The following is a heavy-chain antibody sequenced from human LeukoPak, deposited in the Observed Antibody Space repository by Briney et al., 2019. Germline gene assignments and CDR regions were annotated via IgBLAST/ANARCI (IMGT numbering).Heavy chain of an antibody. CDR3: ARDRGSYYGVSTCRY. CDR1: GYTFTSYG. V-gene: IGHV1-18*01. Sequence: ASVKVSCKASGYTFTSYGISWVRQAPGQGLEWMGWISAYNGNTNYAQKLQGRVTMTTDTSTSTAYMELRSLRSDDTAVYYCARDRGSYYGVSTCRYWGQGTLVTVSS. CDR2: ISAYNGNT. D-gene: IGHD1-26*01. J-gene: IGHJ4*02.